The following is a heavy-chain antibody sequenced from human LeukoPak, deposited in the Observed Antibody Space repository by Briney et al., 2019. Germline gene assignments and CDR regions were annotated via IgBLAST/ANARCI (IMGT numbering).Heavy chain of an antibody. J-gene: IGHJ4*02. CDR2: INNDGSST. Sequence: PGGSLRLSCAASGFTFSSYWMHWVRQAPGKGLVWVSRINNDGSSTSYADSVKGRFTISRGNAKNTLYLQMNSLRAEDTAVYYCARDLNWNYRNYFDYWGQGTLVTVSS. V-gene: IGHV3-74*01. D-gene: IGHD1-7*01. CDR1: GFTFSSYW. CDR3: ARDLNWNYRNYFDY.